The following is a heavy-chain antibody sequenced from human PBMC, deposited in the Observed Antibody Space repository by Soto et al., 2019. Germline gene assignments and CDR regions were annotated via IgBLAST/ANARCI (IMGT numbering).Heavy chain of an antibody. Sequence: QVQLVESGGGVVQPGRSLRLSCAASGFTFSDYGMHWVRQAPGKGLEGVAGIWYDGRNKYYADSVKGRFTISRDNYKNSVDLQMNSLRAEDTAVYYCAKPIAVAPGWLDPWGQGTVVTVSS. V-gene: IGHV3-33*06. CDR2: IWYDGRNK. CDR1: GFTFSDYG. CDR3: AKPIAVAPGWLDP. D-gene: IGHD6-19*01. J-gene: IGHJ5*02.